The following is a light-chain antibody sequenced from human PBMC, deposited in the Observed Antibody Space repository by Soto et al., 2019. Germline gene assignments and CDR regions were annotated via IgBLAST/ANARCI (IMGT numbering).Light chain of an antibody. CDR2: ANK. CDR1: SSNIGAGYD. V-gene: IGLV1-40*01. J-gene: IGLJ1*01. CDR3: QSYGTSPSGYV. Sequence: QSVLTQPPSVSGAPGQRVTISCTGSSSNIGAGYDVHWYQQVPGTAPKLLIYANKNRPAGVPDRFSASKSGTSASLAITGLQAEDEADYFCQSYGTSPSGYVFGTGTKLTVL.